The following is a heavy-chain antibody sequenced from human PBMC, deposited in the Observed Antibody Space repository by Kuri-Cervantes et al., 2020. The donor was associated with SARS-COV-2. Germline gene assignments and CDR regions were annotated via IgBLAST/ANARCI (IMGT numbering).Heavy chain of an antibody. CDR2: INHSGST. J-gene: IGHJ3*01. CDR1: GGSFSGYY. D-gene: IGHD6-6*01. Sequence: SETLSLTCAVYGGSFSGYYWSWIRQPPGKGLEWIGEINHSGSTNYNPSLKSRVTISVDTSKNQFSLKLSSVTAADTAVYYCAGRGAAGRRGRGPSSFDVWGLGTLVTVSS. CDR3: AGRGAAGRRGRGPSSFDV. V-gene: IGHV4-34*01.